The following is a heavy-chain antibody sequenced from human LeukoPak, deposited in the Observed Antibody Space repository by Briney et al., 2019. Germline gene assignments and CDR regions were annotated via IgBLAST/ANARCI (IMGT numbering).Heavy chain of an antibody. J-gene: IGHJ3*02. Sequence: ASVKVSCKSSGYTFTGYYMHWVRQAPGQGLEWMGWINPNSGGTNYAQKFQGRVTMTRDTSISTAYMELSRLRSDDTAVYYCARATGTVTHDAFDIWGQGTMVTVSS. CDR1: GYTFTGYY. V-gene: IGHV1-2*02. CDR3: ARATGTVTHDAFDI. D-gene: IGHD4-17*01. CDR2: INPNSGGT.